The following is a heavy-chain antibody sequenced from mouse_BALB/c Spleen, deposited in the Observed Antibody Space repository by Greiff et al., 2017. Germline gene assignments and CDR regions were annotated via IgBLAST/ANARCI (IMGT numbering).Heavy chain of an antibody. Sequence: VQLQQSGPGLVAPSQSLSITCTVSGFSLTGYGVNWVRQPPGKGLEWLGMIWGDGSTDYNSALKSRLSISKDNSKSQVFLKMNSLQTDDTAMYYCAREYRYAWFAYWGQGTLVTVSA. D-gene: IGHD2-14*01. CDR1: GFSLTGYG. J-gene: IGHJ3*01. V-gene: IGHV2-6-7*01. CDR2: IWGDGST. CDR3: AREYRYAWFAY.